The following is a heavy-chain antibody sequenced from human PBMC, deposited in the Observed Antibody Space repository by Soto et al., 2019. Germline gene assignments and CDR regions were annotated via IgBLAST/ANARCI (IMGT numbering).Heavy chain of an antibody. CDR3: ARAEYSNYPQFDY. J-gene: IGHJ4*02. D-gene: IGHD4-4*01. V-gene: IGHV1-3*01. CDR2: INAGNGNT. Sequence: ASVKVSCKASGYTFTSYAMHWVRQAPGQRLEWMGWINAGNGNTKYSQKFQGRVTITRDTSASTAYMELSSLRSEDTAVYYWARAEYSNYPQFDYWGQGTLVTVS. CDR1: GYTFTSYA.